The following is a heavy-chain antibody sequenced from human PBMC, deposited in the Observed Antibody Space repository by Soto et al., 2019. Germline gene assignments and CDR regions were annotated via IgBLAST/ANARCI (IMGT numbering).Heavy chain of an antibody. CDR3: SKSSSPWCSGGSCLLRWFDP. J-gene: IGHJ5*02. D-gene: IGHD2-15*01. CDR1: GLPFSSKA. CDR2: LSYDGSNK. V-gene: IGHV3-30*18. Sequence: QVQLWDSGEGLVQLGSPRRPSCEPSGLPFSSKAMTWVRQAQGKGLAGGAFLSYDGSNKNNEDSVKGRFTISRDNSKNTLYLQMNSLRPEDTAVYYCSKSSSPWCSGGSCLLRWFDPWGQGTLVTVSS.